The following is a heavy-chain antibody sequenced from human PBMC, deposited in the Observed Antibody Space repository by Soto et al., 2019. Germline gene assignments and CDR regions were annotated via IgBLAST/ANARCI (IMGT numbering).Heavy chain of an antibody. CDR3: ARVGVRGVLRSYYYYYGMDV. Sequence: PSETLSLTCAVSGYSISSGYYWGWIRQPPGKGLEWIGSIYHSGSTYYNPSLKSRVTISVDTSKNQFSLKLSSVTAADTAVYYCARVGVRGVLRSYYYYYGMDVWGQGTTVTVSS. J-gene: IGHJ6*02. CDR1: GYSISSGYY. V-gene: IGHV4-38-2*01. CDR2: IYHSGST. D-gene: IGHD3-10*01.